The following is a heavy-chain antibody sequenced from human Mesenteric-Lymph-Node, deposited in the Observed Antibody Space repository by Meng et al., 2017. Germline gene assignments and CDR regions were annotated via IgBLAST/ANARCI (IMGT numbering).Heavy chain of an antibody. Sequence: GGPLRLSCAASGFTFDDYAMHWVRQAPGKGLEWVSGISWNSGSIGYADSVKGRFTISRDNSKNTLYLQMNSLRAEDTAVYYCARSGGYSSGWYSGGFDYWGQGTLVTVSS. CDR3: ARSGGYSSGWYSGGFDY. D-gene: IGHD6-19*01. CDR2: ISWNSGSI. V-gene: IGHV3-9*01. J-gene: IGHJ4*02. CDR1: GFTFDDYA.